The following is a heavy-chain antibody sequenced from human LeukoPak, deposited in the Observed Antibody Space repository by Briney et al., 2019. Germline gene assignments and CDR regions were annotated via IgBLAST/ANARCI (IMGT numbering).Heavy chain of an antibody. CDR2: IYYTGST. D-gene: IGHD1-26*01. Sequence: PSETLSLTCTVSGGSISSYYWSWIRQPPGKGLEWIGYIYYTGSTSYNPSLKSRVTISVDTSKNQFSLKLTSVTAADTAVYYCARPAYSGDPGWYFDLWGRGTLVTVSS. CDR1: GGSISSYY. CDR3: ARPAYSGDPGWYFDL. J-gene: IGHJ2*01. V-gene: IGHV4-59*08.